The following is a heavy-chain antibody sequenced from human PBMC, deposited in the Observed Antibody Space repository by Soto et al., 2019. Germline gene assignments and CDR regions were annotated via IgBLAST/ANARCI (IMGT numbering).Heavy chain of an antibody. V-gene: IGHV1-3*01. J-gene: IGHJ6*02. CDR1: GYTFTSYA. Sequence: QVQLVQSGAEVKKPGASVKVSCKASGYTFTSYAMHWVRQAPGQRLEWMGWINAGNGNTKYSQKFQGRVTITRDTSASTAYVELSSLRSEDTAVYYCARDLVMDVWGHVTTVTVSS. CDR3: ARDLVMDV. D-gene: IGHD2-8*02. CDR2: INAGNGNT.